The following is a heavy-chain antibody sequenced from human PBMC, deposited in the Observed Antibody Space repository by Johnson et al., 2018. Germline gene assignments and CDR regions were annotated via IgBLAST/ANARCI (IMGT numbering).Heavy chain of an antibody. CDR3: ARSQSAYYGDYVGAEYFQH. CDR1: GFTFSSYS. Sequence: VQLVQSGGGLVKPGGSLRLSCAASGFTFSSYSMNWVRQAPGKGLEWVSSISSSSSYIHYADSLKGRFTISRDNAKNSLYLQMNSLRAEDTAVYYGARSQSAYYGDYVGAEYFQHWGQGTLVTVSS. D-gene: IGHD4-17*01. J-gene: IGHJ1*01. V-gene: IGHV3-21*01. CDR2: ISSSSSYI.